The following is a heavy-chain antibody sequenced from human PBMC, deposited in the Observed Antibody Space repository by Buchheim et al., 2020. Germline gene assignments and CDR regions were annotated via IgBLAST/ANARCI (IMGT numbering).Heavy chain of an antibody. J-gene: IGHJ6*02. D-gene: IGHD6-13*01. CDR1: GFTFSSYA. Sequence: EVQLLESGGGLVQPGGSLRLSCAASGFTFSSYAMSWVRQAPGKGLEWVSALTASGGSTYYADSVKGRLTISRDNSKNTLYLQMNSLRAEDKAVYYCAKDKYSSSYYGMDVWGQGTT. CDR3: AKDKYSSSYYGMDV. V-gene: IGHV3-23*01. CDR2: LTASGGST.